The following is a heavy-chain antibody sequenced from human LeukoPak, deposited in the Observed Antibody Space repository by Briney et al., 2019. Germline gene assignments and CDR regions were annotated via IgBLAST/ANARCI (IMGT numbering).Heavy chain of an antibody. CDR3: ARAGSKPYCGGDCYSYYYYGMDV. D-gene: IGHD2-21*02. J-gene: IGHJ6*02. CDR1: GFTFSDYY. Sequence: GGSLRLSCAASGFTFSDYYMSWIRQAPGKGLEWVSYISSSGSTIYYADSVKGRFTISRDNAKNSLYLQMNSLRAEDTAVYYCARAGSKPYCGGDCYSYYYYGMDVWGQGTTVTVSS. CDR2: ISSSGSTI. V-gene: IGHV3-11*01.